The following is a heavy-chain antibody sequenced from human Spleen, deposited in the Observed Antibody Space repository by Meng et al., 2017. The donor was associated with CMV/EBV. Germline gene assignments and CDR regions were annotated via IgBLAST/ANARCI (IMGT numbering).Heavy chain of an antibody. V-gene: IGHV3-21*01. CDR2: ISSSSSYI. Sequence: GGSLRLSCAASGFTFSSWTMNWVRQAPGKGLEWVSSISSSSSYIYYADSVKGRFTISRDNAKNSLYLQMNSLRAEDTAVFYCARVRGSTVDYFDYWGQGTLVTVSS. CDR3: ARVRGSTVDYFDY. D-gene: IGHD3-10*01. J-gene: IGHJ4*02. CDR1: GFTFSSWT.